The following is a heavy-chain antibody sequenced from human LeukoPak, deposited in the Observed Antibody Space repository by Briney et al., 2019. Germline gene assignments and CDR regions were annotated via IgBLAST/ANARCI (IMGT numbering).Heavy chain of an antibody. D-gene: IGHD1-26*01. CDR2: IWYDGSNK. V-gene: IGHV3-33*01. Sequence: GGSLRLSCAASGFTSSSYGMHWVRQAPGKGLEGVAVIWYDGSNKYYADSVKGRFTISRDNSKSTLYLQMNSLRAEDTAVYYCASFYRGYYYMDVWGKGTTVTVSS. J-gene: IGHJ6*03. CDR3: ASFYRGYYYMDV. CDR1: GFTSSSYG.